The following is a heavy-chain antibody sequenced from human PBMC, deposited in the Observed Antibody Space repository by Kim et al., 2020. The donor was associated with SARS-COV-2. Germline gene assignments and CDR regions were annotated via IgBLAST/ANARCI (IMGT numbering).Heavy chain of an antibody. Sequence: ASVKVPCKVSEYTLTELSMHWVRQAPGKGLEWMGGFDPEDGETIYAQKFQGRVTMTEDTSTDTAYMELSSLRSEDTAVYYCAISYDYGCMDVWGLGTTVTVSS. V-gene: IGHV1-24*01. J-gene: IGHJ6*02. CDR2: FDPEDGET. CDR3: AISYDYGCMDV. D-gene: IGHD3-16*01. CDR1: EYTLTELS.